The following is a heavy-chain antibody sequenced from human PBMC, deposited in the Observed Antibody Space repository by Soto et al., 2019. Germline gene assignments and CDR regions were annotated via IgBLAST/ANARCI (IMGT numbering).Heavy chain of an antibody. CDR2: IKSKTDGGTT. D-gene: IGHD3-9*01. CDR1: GFTFSNAW. J-gene: IGHJ4*02. CDR3: TTDGYFDWLPVGAY. Sequence: GGSLRLSCAASGFTFSNAWMSWVRQAPGKGLEWVGRIKSKTDGGTTDYAAPVKGRFTISRDDSKNTLYLQMNSLKTEDTAVYYCTTDGYFDWLPVGAYWGQGTLVTVSS. V-gene: IGHV3-15*01.